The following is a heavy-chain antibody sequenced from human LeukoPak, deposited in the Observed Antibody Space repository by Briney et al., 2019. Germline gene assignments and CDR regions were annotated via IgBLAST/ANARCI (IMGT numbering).Heavy chain of an antibody. D-gene: IGHD6-6*01. J-gene: IGHJ4*02. CDR1: GFTFSSYS. CDR3: AREGDSSSVNDY. CDR2: ISSSSSYI. Sequence: GGPLRLSCAASGFTFSSYSINWVRQATGKGPEWVSSISSSSSYIYYADSVKGRFTISRDNAKNSLYLQTNSLRAEDTAVYYCAREGDSSSVNDYWGQGTRVSVPS. V-gene: IGHV3-21*01.